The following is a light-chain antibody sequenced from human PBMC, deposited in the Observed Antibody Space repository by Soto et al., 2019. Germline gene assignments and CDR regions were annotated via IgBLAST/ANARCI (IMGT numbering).Light chain of an antibody. V-gene: IGKV3-15*01. CDR2: GAS. Sequence: EIVMTPSPATLSLSPGERATLSCRASHSVSLSFAWYQMRPGHPPRLLIYGASTRAADIPAKFSGSGSWTAFTLPISSMQYADVAVFFCQQYHIWPSWTFGQGTKVDIK. J-gene: IGKJ1*01. CDR3: QQYHIWPSWT. CDR1: HSVSLS.